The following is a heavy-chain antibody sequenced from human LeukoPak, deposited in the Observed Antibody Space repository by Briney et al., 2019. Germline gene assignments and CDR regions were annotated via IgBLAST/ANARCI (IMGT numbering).Heavy chain of an antibody. D-gene: IGHD2-15*01. CDR2: ISSHGSSI. CDR1: GFSFSDYY. V-gene: IGHV3-11*01. Sequence: PGGSLRLSCAASGFSFSDYYVIWIRQAPGRRLEYVSYISSHGSSIHYADSVKGRFTISRDNANNSLFLQMNSLRAEDTAVYYCARTGQYCSGGTCYSGQFDFWGQGTLVTVSS. J-gene: IGHJ4*02. CDR3: ARTGQYCSGGTCYSGQFDF.